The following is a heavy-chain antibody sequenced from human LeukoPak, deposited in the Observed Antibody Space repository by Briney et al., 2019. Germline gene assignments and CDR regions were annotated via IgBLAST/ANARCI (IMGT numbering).Heavy chain of an antibody. J-gene: IGHJ3*02. V-gene: IGHV4-31*03. CDR2: IYYSGST. Sequence: PSETLSLTCTVSGGSISSGGYYWSWIRQHPGKGLEWIGYIYYSGSTYYNPSLKSRVTISVDTSKNQFSLKLSSVTAADTAVYYCARIPGYCSGGSCYDDAFDIWGQGTMVTVSS. CDR3: ARIPGYCSGGSCYDDAFDI. D-gene: IGHD2-15*01. CDR1: GGSISSGGYY.